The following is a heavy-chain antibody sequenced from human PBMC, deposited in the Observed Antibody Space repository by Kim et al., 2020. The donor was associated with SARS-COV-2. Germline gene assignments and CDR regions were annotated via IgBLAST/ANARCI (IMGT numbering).Heavy chain of an antibody. D-gene: IGHD3-22*01. CDR3: EGASSGYDPMEQ. J-gene: IGHJ4*02. V-gene: IGHV3-23*01. Sequence: GGSLRLSCAASGLTFSRHAMNWVRQAPGKGLEWVSAIRASGGSSYYVDSVRGRFTIPRDNSKDTLFLHMNSLRAEDTAVYYCEGASSGYDPMEQWGKGTLVTVSS. CDR2: IRASGGSS. CDR1: GLTFSRHA.